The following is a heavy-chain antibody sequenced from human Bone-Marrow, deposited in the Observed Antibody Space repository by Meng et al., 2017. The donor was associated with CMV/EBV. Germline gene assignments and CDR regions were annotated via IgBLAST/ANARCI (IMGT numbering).Heavy chain of an antibody. D-gene: IGHD4-11*01. Sequence: GESLKISCATSGFTFSRYGLYWVRQAPGKGLEWVAFIPNDGSKKLYADFVKGRFTVSRDNSKNTLHLQMSSLRAGDTAMYYCARGDRATITNNVPYSFDFWGRGTLVTVYS. CDR2: IPNDGSKK. J-gene: IGHJ4*02. CDR3: ARGDRATITNNVPYSFDF. CDR1: GFTFSRYG. V-gene: IGHV3-30*02.